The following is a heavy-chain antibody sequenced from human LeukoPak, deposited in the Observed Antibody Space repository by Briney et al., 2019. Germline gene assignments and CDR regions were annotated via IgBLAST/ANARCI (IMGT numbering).Heavy chain of an antibody. CDR1: GYSISSGYY. Sequence: SETLSLTCTVSGYSISSGYYWGWIRQPPGKGLEWIGSIYHSGSTYYNPSLKSRVTISADTSKNQFSLKLSSVTAADTAVYYCARARITIFGVVIGYFDYWGQGTLVTVSS. D-gene: IGHD3-3*01. CDR2: IYHSGST. CDR3: ARARITIFGVVIGYFDY. V-gene: IGHV4-38-2*02. J-gene: IGHJ4*02.